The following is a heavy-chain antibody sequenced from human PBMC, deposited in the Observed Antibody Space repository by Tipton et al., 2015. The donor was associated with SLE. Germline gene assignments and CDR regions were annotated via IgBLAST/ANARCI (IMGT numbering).Heavy chain of an antibody. CDR3: ARHDYGSNYMDV. CDR1: GYSISSGYY. Sequence: TLSLTCAVSGYSISSGYYWGWIRQPPGKGLEWIGSIYYSGSTYYNPSLKSRVTMSVDTSKNQFSLKLSSVTAADTAVYYCARHDYGSNYMDVWGKGTTVTVSS. D-gene: IGHD4-17*01. CDR2: IYYSGST. V-gene: IGHV4-38-2*01. J-gene: IGHJ6*03.